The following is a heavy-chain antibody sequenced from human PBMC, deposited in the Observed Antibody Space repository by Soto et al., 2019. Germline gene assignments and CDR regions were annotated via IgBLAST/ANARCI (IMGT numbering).Heavy chain of an antibody. J-gene: IGHJ3*02. D-gene: IGHD3-9*01. CDR3: ARAKARYFDWLSPPASDAFDI. V-gene: IGHV4-59*01. Sequence: PSETLSLTCTVSGGSMSSYYWSWIRQPPGKGLEWIGYIYYSGSTNYNPSLKSRVTISVDTSKNQFSLKLSSVTAADTAVYYCARAKARYFDWLSPPASDAFDIWGQGTMVTVSS. CDR1: GGSMSSYY. CDR2: IYYSGST.